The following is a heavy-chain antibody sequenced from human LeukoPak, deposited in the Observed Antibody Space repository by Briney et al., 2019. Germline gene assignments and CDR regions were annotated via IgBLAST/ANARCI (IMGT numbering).Heavy chain of an antibody. J-gene: IGHJ5*02. D-gene: IGHD6-13*01. CDR1: GFTVSSNY. V-gene: IGHV3-66*01. CDR2: IFSGGST. CDR3: ARVIAAAGTIGP. Sequence: GGSLRLSCVASGFTVSSNYMTWVRQAPGKGLEWVSVIFSGGSTYYADSVKGRFTISRDNSKNTLYLQMNSLRAEDTAVYYCARVIAAAGTIGPWGQGTLVTVSS.